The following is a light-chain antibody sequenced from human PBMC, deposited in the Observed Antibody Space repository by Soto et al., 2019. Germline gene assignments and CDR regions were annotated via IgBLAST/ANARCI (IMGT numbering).Light chain of an antibody. CDR3: MSYTISVAWV. V-gene: IGLV2-14*01. Sequence: QSVLTQPASVSGSPGQSITISCSGTSSDDGGSKYVSWYQQHPDKAPKLLIYEVTVRPSGVSSRFSGSKSGNTASLTISGLQAEDEADYYCMSYTISVAWVFGGGTQLTVL. CDR1: SSDDGGSKY. CDR2: EVT. J-gene: IGLJ3*02.